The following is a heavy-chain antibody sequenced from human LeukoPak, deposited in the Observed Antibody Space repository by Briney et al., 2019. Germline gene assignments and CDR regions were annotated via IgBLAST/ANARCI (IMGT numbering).Heavy chain of an antibody. CDR2: ISDDGSNK. J-gene: IGHJ4*02. CDR3: ARGPPYSSGWLRYFDY. V-gene: IGHV3-30-3*01. CDR1: GFTFSNYA. D-gene: IGHD6-19*01. Sequence: GGSLRLSCAASGFTFSNYAMHWVRQAPGRGLEWVAVISDDGSNKYYADSVKGRFTISRDNSKNTLYLQMNSLRAEDTAVYYCARGPPYSSGWLRYFDYWGQGTLVTVSS.